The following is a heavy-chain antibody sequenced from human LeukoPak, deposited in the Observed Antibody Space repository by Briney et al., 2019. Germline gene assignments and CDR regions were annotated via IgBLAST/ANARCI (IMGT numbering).Heavy chain of an antibody. J-gene: IGHJ4*02. V-gene: IGHV1-46*01. CDR3: ARRNWGMYYFDY. Sequence: ASVKVSCKASGYTFTSYYMHWVRQAPGQGLEWMGIINPSGGSTSYAQKFQGRVTMTRDMSTSTAYMELSSLRSEDTAVYYCARRNWGMYYFDYWGQGTLVTVSS. CDR2: INPSGGST. D-gene: IGHD7-27*01. CDR1: GYTFTSYY.